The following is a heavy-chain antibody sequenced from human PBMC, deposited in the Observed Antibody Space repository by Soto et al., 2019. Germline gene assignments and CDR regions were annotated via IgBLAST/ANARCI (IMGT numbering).Heavy chain of an antibody. D-gene: IGHD6-6*01. CDR2: IKQDGSEK. CDR3: ARSIAARLNWFDP. CDR1: GFTFSSYW. V-gene: IGHV3-7*01. Sequence: EVQLVESGGGLVQPGGSLRLSCAASGFTFSSYWMSWVRQAPGKGLEWVANIKQDGSEKYYVDSVKGRFTISRDNAKNSLYVQMNSLRAVDTAVYYCARSIAARLNWFDPGGQGTLVTVSS. J-gene: IGHJ5*02.